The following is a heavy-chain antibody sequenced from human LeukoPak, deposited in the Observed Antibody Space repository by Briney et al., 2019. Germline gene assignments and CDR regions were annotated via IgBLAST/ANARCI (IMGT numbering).Heavy chain of an antibody. V-gene: IGHV4-38-2*01. Sequence: SETLSLTCAVSGYSISSGYYWGWIRQPPGKGLEWIGIIYHSGSTYYNPSLKSRLTISVDTSKFQFSLKLCSVTAAGTAVYYCARGGVVVAAAHPFDYWGQGTLVTVSS. J-gene: IGHJ4*02. CDR2: IYHSGST. CDR3: ARGGVVVAAAHPFDY. D-gene: IGHD2-15*01. CDR1: GYSISSGYY.